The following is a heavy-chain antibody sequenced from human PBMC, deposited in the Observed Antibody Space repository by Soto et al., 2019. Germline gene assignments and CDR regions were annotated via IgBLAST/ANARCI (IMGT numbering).Heavy chain of an antibody. J-gene: IGHJ4*02. V-gene: IGHV3-49*03. Sequence: GSLRLCCTAAGFTLGDYAVSWIRQAPGKGLEWVGFIRSKTYGGTTEYAASVKGRFTISRDDSKSIAYLQMNSLKTEDTAVYYCTRDLRYCSSSTCYAPDYWGQGT. CDR3: TRDLRYCSSSTCYAPDY. CDR1: GFTLGDYA. D-gene: IGHD2-2*01. CDR2: IRSKTYGGTT.